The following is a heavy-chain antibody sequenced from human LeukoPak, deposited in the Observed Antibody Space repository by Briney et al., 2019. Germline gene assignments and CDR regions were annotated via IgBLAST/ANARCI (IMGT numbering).Heavy chain of an antibody. Sequence: GESLKISCKGSGYIFTSYWIGWVRQLPGKGLEWMGIIYPGDSDTRYSPSFQGQVTISADKSISTAYLQWSSLKASDTAMYYCARPVDGVSTPFDYWGQGTLVTVSS. CDR1: GYIFTSYW. CDR3: ARPVDGVSTPFDY. D-gene: IGHD4-23*01. CDR2: IYPGDSDT. V-gene: IGHV5-51*01. J-gene: IGHJ4*02.